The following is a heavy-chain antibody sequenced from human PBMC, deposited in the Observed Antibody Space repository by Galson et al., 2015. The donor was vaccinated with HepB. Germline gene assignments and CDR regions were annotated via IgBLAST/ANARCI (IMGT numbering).Heavy chain of an antibody. CDR2: ISGSGGST. V-gene: IGHV3-23*01. J-gene: IGHJ4*02. D-gene: IGHD4-23*01. CDR1: GFTFSSYA. CDR3: AKCRNSEIGAFDY. Sequence: SLRLSCAASGFTFSSYAMSWVRQAPGKGLEWVSAISGSGGSTYYADSVKGRFTNSRDNSKNTLYLQMNSLRAEDTAVYYCAKCRNSEIGAFDYWGQGTLVTVSS.